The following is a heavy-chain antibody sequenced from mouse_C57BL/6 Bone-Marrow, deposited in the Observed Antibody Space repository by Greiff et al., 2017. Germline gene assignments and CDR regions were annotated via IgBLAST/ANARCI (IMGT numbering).Heavy chain of an antibody. CDR2: IYPGGGYT. J-gene: IGHJ4*01. CDR3: ARLYYDYDAYAMDY. V-gene: IGHV1-63*01. Sequence: VQLQQSGAELVRPGTSVKMSCKASGYTFTNYWIGWAKQRPGHGLEWLGDIYPGGGYTNYNEKFKGKATLTADKSSSTAYMQFSSLTSEDSAIYYCARLYYDYDAYAMDYWGQGTSVTVSS. D-gene: IGHD2-4*01. CDR1: GYTFTNYW.